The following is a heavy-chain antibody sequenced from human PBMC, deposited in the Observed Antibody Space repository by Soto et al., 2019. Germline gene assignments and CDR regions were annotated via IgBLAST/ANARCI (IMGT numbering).Heavy chain of an antibody. CDR1: GGSVSSGRYY. CDR2: VYYTGST. Sequence: QVQLPESGPGLLKPSETLSLTCTVSGGSVSSGRYYWRWSRQPPGKGLEWIGFVYYTGSTNYKSSRKSRVTISLDTSKNQFSLKLASVTAADTAVYYCARSGAGSGWLGGQGTLVTVSS. D-gene: IGHD6-19*01. J-gene: IGHJ4*02. V-gene: IGHV4-61*01. CDR3: ARSGAGSGWL.